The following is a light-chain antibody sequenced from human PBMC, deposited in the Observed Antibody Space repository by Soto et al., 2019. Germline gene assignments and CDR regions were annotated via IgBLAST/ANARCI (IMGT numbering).Light chain of an antibody. CDR1: QSISTY. CDR2: TAS. Sequence: DIQMTQSPSSLSASVGDRVTITCRASQSISTYLNWYQQKPGKAPNLLIYTASSLQSGVPSRFSGSGSGTDFTLTIDSLQPEDFATYYCQQSYSSLALTFGGGTKVEIK. CDR3: QQSYSSLALT. J-gene: IGKJ4*01. V-gene: IGKV1-39*01.